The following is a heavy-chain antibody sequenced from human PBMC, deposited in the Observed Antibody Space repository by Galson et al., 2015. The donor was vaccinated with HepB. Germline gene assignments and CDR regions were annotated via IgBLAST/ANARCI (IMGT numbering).Heavy chain of an antibody. D-gene: IGHD2-8*01. J-gene: IGHJ6*02. V-gene: IGHV3-7*01. CDR1: GFTFINYY. CDR2: IKQDGSEQ. CDR3: AKDLIMVYAIRPNYYYGMDV. Sequence: SLRLSCAASGFTFINYYMSWVRQAPGKGLEWVANIKQDGSEQDYVDSVKGRFTISRDNAKNSLYLEMNSLRAEDTAVYYCAKDLIMVYAIRPNYYYGMDVWGQGTTVTVSS.